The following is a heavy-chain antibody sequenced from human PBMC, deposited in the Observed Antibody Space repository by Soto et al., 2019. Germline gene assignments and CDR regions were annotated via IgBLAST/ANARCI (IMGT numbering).Heavy chain of an antibody. V-gene: IGHV3-48*01. CDR1: GFTFSSHS. Sequence: GGSLRLSCAASGFTFSSHSMNWVRQAPGKGLEWVSYISSSSSTIYYADSVKGRFTISRDNAKNSLYLQMNSLRAEDTAVYYCARGGRPHSSGWYRDQYYFDYWGQGTLVTVSS. D-gene: IGHD6-19*01. CDR3: ARGGRPHSSGWYRDQYYFDY. J-gene: IGHJ4*02. CDR2: ISSSSSTI.